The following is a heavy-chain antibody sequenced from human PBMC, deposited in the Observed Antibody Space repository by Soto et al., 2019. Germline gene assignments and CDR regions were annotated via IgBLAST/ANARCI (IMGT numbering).Heavy chain of an antibody. D-gene: IGHD3-10*01. CDR2: IYYSGST. J-gene: IGHJ4*02. V-gene: IGHV4-39*01. Sequence: QLQLQESGPGLVKPSETLSLTCTVSGGSISSSSYYWGWIRQPPGKGLEWIGSIYYSGSTYYKPSLKSRVTISVVTSNNQFSLKLSSVTAADTAVYYCARQLVSGSAPDFDYLGQGTLVTVSS. CDR1: GGSISSSSYY. CDR3: ARQLVSGSAPDFDY.